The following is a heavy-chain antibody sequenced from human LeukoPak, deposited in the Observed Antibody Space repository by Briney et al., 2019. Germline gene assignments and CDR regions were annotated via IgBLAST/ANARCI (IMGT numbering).Heavy chain of an antibody. Sequence: PGGSLRLSCTTSGFTFGDYAMSWVRQAPGKGLEWVSSLSDNGGSPYYADSVKGRFTISRDNSKNTLYLHMISLRVEDTAVYYCAKDPETYSSRWFDSWGQGTLVTVSS. J-gene: IGHJ5*01. CDR3: AKDPETYSSRWFDS. V-gene: IGHV3-23*01. CDR2: LSDNGGSP. D-gene: IGHD2-21*01. CDR1: GFTFGDYA.